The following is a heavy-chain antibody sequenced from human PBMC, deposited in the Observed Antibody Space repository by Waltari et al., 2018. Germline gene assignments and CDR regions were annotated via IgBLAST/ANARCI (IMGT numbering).Heavy chain of an antibody. Sequence: QVQLQESGPGLVKPSQTLSLTCTVSGGSISSGGYYWSWIRQHPGKGLEWIGYIYYRGSTYYNPSLKSRVTISVDTSKNQFSLKLSSVTAADTAVYYCARGRIVVVIGAFDIWGQGTMVTVSS. V-gene: IGHV4-31*03. CDR2: IYYRGST. CDR1: GGSISSGGYY. J-gene: IGHJ3*02. D-gene: IGHD3-22*01. CDR3: ARGRIVVVIGAFDI.